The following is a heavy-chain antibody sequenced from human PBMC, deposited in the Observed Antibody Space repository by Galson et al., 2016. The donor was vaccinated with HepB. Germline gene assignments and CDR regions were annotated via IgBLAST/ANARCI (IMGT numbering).Heavy chain of an antibody. CDR1: GMSVSTSGLS. D-gene: IGHD1-26*01. Sequence: PSLVKPTQTLTLTCTLSGMSVSTSGLSVTWIRQPPGKAPECLALIDWDDHKYYTASLKTRLAISKDTSKNQVVLTMTNMDPLDTAKYYCARMRPTGSYFGAFDNWGQGTMVIVSS. V-gene: IGHV2-70*01. CDR3: ARMRPTGSYFGAFDN. CDR2: IDWDDHK. J-gene: IGHJ3*02.